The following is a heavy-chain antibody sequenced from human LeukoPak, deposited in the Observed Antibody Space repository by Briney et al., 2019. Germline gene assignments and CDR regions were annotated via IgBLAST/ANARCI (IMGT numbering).Heavy chain of an antibody. CDR2: ISGSGGST. V-gene: IGHV3-23*01. Sequence: PGGSLRLSCAASGFTFSSYAMSWVRQAPGKGLEWLSAISGSGGSTYYADSVKGRFTISRDNSKNTLNLQMSSLRAEDTAVYYCAKSIEVYYDILTGQFDYWGQGTLVTVSS. D-gene: IGHD3-9*01. CDR3: AKSIEVYYDILTGQFDY. J-gene: IGHJ4*02. CDR1: GFTFSSYA.